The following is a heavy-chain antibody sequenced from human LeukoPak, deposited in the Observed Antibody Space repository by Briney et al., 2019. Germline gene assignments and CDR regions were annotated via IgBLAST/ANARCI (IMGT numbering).Heavy chain of an antibody. V-gene: IGHV4-34*01. CDR2: INHSGST. J-gene: IGHJ6*03. D-gene: IGHD3-9*01. Sequence: SETLSLTCAVYGGSFSGYYWSWIRQPPGKGLEWIGEINHSGSTNYNPSLKSRVTISVDTSKNQFSLKLSSVTAADTAVYYCARRDFYYYYMDVWGKGTTVTVSS. CDR1: GGSFSGYY. CDR3: ARRDFYYYYMDV.